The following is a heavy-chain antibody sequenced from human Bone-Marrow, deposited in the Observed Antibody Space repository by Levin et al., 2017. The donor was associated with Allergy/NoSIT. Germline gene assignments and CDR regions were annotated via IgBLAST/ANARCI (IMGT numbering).Heavy chain of an antibody. V-gene: IGHV4-34*01. J-gene: IGHJ4*02. CDR3: AKFTGPEDS. CDR2: VHQDGTT. CDR1: GGSFGGYY. D-gene: IGHD1-1*01. Sequence: SETLSLTCAVYGGSFGGYYWSWIRQPPGKGLEWIGEVHQDGTTHYNPSLMGRVTISVETSMTQFPLRLKSVTAADTAVYCWAKFTGPEDSWRQGTLVTVSS.